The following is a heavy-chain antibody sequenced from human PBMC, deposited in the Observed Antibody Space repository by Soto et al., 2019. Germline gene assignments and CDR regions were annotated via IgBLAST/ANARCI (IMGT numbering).Heavy chain of an antibody. CDR3: ASLDYYDSSGYYTKNDAFDI. CDR2: IYPGDSDT. CDR1: GYSFTSYW. Sequence: GESLKISCKGSGYSFTSYWIGWVRQMPGKGLEWMGIIYPGDSDTRYSPSFQGQVTISADKSISTAYLQWSSLKASDTAMYYCASLDYYDSSGYYTKNDAFDIWGQGTMVTVSS. D-gene: IGHD3-22*01. J-gene: IGHJ3*02. V-gene: IGHV5-51*01.